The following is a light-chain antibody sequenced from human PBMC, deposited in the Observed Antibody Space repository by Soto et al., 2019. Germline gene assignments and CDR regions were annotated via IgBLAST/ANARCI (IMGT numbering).Light chain of an antibody. J-gene: IGLJ1*01. CDR2: DVS. V-gene: IGLV2-14*01. CDR3: SSYTSSSTYV. Sequence: QSVLPQPSSLSGSPGQSITISCTGNSSDVGGYNYVSWYQQHPGKAPKLMIYDVSNRPSGVSNRFSGSKSGNTASLTISGLQAEDEADYSCSSYTSSSTYVFGTGTKVTVL. CDR1: SSDVGGYNY.